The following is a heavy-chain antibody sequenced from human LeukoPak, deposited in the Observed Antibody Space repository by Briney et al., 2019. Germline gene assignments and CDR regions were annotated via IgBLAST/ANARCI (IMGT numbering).Heavy chain of an antibody. J-gene: IGHJ6*03. CDR1: GFTFSRYS. D-gene: IGHD2-2*02. Sequence: PGGSLRLSCAASGFTFSRYSMNWVRQAPGKGLEWVSSISSSSSYIYYADSVQGRFTISRDNAKNSLYLQMNSLRAEDTAVYYCARGQNTVVVPAAINYMDVWGKGTTVTVSS. V-gene: IGHV3-21*01. CDR3: ARGQNTVVVPAAINYMDV. CDR2: ISSSSSYI.